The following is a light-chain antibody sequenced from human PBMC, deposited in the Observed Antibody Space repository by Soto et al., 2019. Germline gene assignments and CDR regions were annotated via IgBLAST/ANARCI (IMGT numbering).Light chain of an antibody. CDR3: QQYNNWPRT. CDR2: DAS. Sequence: EIVMTQSPSTLSVSPGERATLSCRASQSVSSNLAWYQQKAGQVPTLLIYDASTRATGIPARFSGSGSGTEFTLTISSLQSEDFAVYYCQQYNNWPRTFGQGTKVEIK. V-gene: IGKV3-15*01. CDR1: QSVSSN. J-gene: IGKJ1*01.